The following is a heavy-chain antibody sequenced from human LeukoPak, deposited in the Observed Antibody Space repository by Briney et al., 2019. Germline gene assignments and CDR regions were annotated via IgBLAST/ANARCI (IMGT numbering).Heavy chain of an antibody. CDR1: GFTFSSYA. D-gene: IGHD3-10*01. CDR3: VKGFVHPTYYFDY. J-gene: IGHJ4*02. CDR2: ITGSGDGT. Sequence: GGSLRLSCAASGFTFSSYAMMWVRQAPGKRLEWVSSITGSGDGTYYADSVRGRFTISRDNSENTLYLQLNSLRAEDTAVYFCVKGFVHPTYYFDYWGQGTLVTVSS. V-gene: IGHV3-23*01.